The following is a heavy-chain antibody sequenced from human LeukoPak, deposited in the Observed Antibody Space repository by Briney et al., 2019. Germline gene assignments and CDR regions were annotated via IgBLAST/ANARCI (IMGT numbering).Heavy chain of an antibody. J-gene: IGHJ2*01. CDR2: INHSGST. V-gene: IGHV4-34*01. D-gene: IGHD4-17*01. CDR1: GGSFSGYY. Sequence: SETLSLTCAVYGGSFSGYYWSWIRQPPGKGLEWIGEINHSGSTNYNPCLKSRVTISVDTSKNQFSLKLSSVTAADTAVYYCARGRRSQRRHDYAVRWYFDLWGRGTLVTVSS. CDR3: ARGRRSQRRHDYAVRWYFDL.